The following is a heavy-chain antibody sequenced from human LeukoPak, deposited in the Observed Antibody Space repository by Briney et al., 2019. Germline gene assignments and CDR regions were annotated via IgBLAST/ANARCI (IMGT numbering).Heavy chain of an antibody. CDR2: IYYGGGT. V-gene: IGHV4-39*01. CDR1: GASFSSSTYY. Sequence: SEALSLTCTVSGASFSSSTYYWGWIRQPPGKGLEWIGSIYYGGGTYYNPSLKSRVTMSVDTSKKQFSLKLSSVTAADTAVYYCARHAGGIAAAGTRPFDYWGQGTLVTVSS. J-gene: IGHJ4*02. CDR3: ARHAGGIAAAGTRPFDY. D-gene: IGHD6-13*01.